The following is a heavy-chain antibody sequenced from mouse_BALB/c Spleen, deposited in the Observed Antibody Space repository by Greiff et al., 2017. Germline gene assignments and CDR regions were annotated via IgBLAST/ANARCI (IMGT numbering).Heavy chain of an antibody. D-gene: IGHD2-4*01. Sequence: EVQLVESGPSLVKPSQTLSLTCSVTGDSITSGYWNWIRKFPGNKLEYMGYISYSGSTYYNPSLKSRISITRDTSKNQYYLQLNSVTTEDTATYYCARYEGGLRGVFAYWGQGTLVTVSA. J-gene: IGHJ3*01. CDR1: GDSITSGY. CDR3: ARYEGGLRGVFAY. V-gene: IGHV3-8*02. CDR2: ISYSGST.